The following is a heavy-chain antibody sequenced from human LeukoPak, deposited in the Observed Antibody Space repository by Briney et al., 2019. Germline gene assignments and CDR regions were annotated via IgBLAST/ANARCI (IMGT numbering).Heavy chain of an antibody. Sequence: ASVKVSCQASGYIFTGYYMHWVRQAPGQGLEWMGWINPNTGGANYAQKFQGRVTMTRDTSISTAYMELSGLTSDDTGMYYCAKEVHRVSQNWGQGTLVTVSS. J-gene: IGHJ1*01. V-gene: IGHV1-2*02. D-gene: IGHD1-1*01. CDR3: AKEVHRVSQN. CDR1: GYIFTGYY. CDR2: INPNTGGA.